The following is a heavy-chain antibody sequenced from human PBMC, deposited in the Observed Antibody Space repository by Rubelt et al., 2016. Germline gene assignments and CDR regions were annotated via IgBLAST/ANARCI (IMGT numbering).Heavy chain of an antibody. CDR1: GGSFSGYY. V-gene: IGHV4-34*10. Sequence: QLQLQESGLGLVKPSETLSLTCAVYGGSFSGYYWSWIRQPPGKGLEWIGEINRSGSTNYNPSLKSRVTISVDKPKNQCSLKLSSVTAADTAVYYCAREIRTWTLPGWFDPWGQGTLVTVSS. D-gene: IGHD1-1*01. J-gene: IGHJ5*02. CDR2: INRSGST. CDR3: AREIRTWTLPGWFDP.